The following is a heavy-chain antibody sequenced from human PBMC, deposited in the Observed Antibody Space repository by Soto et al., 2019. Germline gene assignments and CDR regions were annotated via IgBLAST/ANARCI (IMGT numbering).Heavy chain of an antibody. V-gene: IGHV5-51*01. J-gene: IGHJ3*02. CDR2: IYPSDSET. Sequence: GESLKISCEASGYTFTNYWIGWVRQMPGKGLEWMGNIYPSDSETRISPPLQGRVTISADKSISTAYLQWSSLKASDTAMYFCAKPLGPGAFEIWGQGTMVTVSS. CDR1: GYTFTNYW. CDR3: AKPLGPGAFEI.